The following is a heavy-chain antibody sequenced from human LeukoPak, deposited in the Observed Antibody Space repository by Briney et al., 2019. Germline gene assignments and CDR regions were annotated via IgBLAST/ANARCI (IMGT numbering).Heavy chain of an antibody. Sequence: ASVKVSCKASGYTFTGYYMHWVRQAPGQGLEWMGWINPNSGGTNYAQKFQGRVTMTRDTSISTAYMELSRLRSDDTAVYYCARANAIFGVVIHSDYWGQGTLVTVSS. D-gene: IGHD3-3*01. CDR2: INPNSGGT. CDR3: ARANAIFGVVIHSDY. V-gene: IGHV1-2*02. J-gene: IGHJ4*02. CDR1: GYTFTGYY.